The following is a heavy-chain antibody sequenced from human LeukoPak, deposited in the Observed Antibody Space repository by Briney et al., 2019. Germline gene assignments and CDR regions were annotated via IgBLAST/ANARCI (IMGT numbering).Heavy chain of an antibody. J-gene: IGHJ5*02. V-gene: IGHV1-69*01. CDR3: ARDPRMDDSSGYYYDNWFDP. CDR2: IIPIFGTA. Sequence: GASVKVSCKASGGTFSSYAISWVRQAPGQGLEWMGGIIPIFGTANYAQKFQGRVTITADESTSTAYMELSSLRSEDTAVYYCARDPRMDDSSGYYYDNWFDPWGQGTLVTVSS. D-gene: IGHD3-22*01. CDR1: GGTFSSYA.